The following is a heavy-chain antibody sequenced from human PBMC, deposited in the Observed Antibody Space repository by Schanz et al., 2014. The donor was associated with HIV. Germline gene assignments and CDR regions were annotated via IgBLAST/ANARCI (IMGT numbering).Heavy chain of an antibody. J-gene: IGHJ4*02. D-gene: IGHD3-10*01. CDR2: ISGGSTYT. CDR3: ARVFGRTYGLPEY. Sequence: DVQLVESGGGLVKPGESLRLSCSTSGFTLGNYIMNWVRQAPGKGLEWVSSISGGSTYTYYADSIRGRFIVSRDNARSSVYLQMYSLRAEDTAVYYCARVFGRTYGLPEYWGQGTLVTVSS. V-gene: IGHV3-21*04. CDR1: GFTLGNYI.